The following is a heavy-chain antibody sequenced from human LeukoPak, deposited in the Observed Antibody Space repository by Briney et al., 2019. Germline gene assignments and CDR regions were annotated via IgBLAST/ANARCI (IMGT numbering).Heavy chain of an antibody. CDR3: ARGPPAAIRRYNWFDP. J-gene: IGHJ5*02. CDR1: GGTFSSYA. Sequence: SVTVSCKASGGTFSSYAISWVRQAPGQGLEWMGGIIPIFGTANYAQKFQGRVTITTDESTSTAYMELSSLRSEDTAVYYCARGPPAAIRRYNWFDPWGQGTLVTVSS. CDR2: IIPIFGTA. V-gene: IGHV1-69*05. D-gene: IGHD2-2*02.